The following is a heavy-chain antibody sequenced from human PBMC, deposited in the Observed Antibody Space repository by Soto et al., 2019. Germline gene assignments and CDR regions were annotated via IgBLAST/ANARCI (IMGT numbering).Heavy chain of an antibody. J-gene: IGHJ4*02. CDR1: GFTFSSYT. Sequence: GGSLRLSCAASGFTFSSYTMSWVRQAPGKGLEWVSTISGSGSSTYSADSVKGRFTISRDNSKDTLYLQMNSLRVEDTAIYYCAKAWGIDYWGQGTLVTVSS. V-gene: IGHV3-23*01. D-gene: IGHD7-27*01. CDR3: AKAWGIDY. CDR2: ISGSGSST.